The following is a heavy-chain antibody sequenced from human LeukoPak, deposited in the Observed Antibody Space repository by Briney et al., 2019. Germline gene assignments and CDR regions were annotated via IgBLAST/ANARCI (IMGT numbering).Heavy chain of an antibody. D-gene: IGHD2-15*01. CDR2: INPSNGAT. J-gene: IGHJ6*03. CDR3: ARVLRYCSGGNCYSGGLGYMDV. V-gene: IGHV1-2*02. Sequence: ASVRVSCKASGYIFRGYSIHWVRQVSGEGPEWMGFINPSNGATTYAEKFQARVAMSADTSINTAYMELTGLTSDDTAMYYCARVLRYCSGGNCYSGGLGYMDVWGKGTTVTISS. CDR1: GYIFRGYS.